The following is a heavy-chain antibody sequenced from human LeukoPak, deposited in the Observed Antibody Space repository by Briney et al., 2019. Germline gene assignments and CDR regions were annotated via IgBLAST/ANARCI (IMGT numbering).Heavy chain of an antibody. CDR2: IYSSGST. CDR3: ARGPGPLQLERLEAFDI. V-gene: IGHV4-4*07. J-gene: IGHJ3*02. CDR1: GGSINNYY. Sequence: SETLSLTCTVSGGSINNYYWSWIRQPAEKGLEWIGRIYSSGSTNYNPSLKSRVTVSIDTSRNQFSLILNSVTDADTAVYYCARGPGPLQLERLEAFDIWGQGTVVTVSS. D-gene: IGHD1-1*01.